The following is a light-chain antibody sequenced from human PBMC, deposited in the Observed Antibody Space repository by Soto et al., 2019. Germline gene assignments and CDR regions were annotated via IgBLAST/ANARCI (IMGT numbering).Light chain of an antibody. J-gene: IGKJ4*01. Sequence: DIQLTQSPSFLSASVGDRVTITCRASQGIRTYLAWYQQKPGTVPNLLVYAASTLQSGVPSRFSGSGSGTEFTLTISSLQPEDFASYYCQHLNNYPLTFGGGTKVEI. CDR2: AAS. CDR1: QGIRTY. V-gene: IGKV1-9*01. CDR3: QHLNNYPLT.